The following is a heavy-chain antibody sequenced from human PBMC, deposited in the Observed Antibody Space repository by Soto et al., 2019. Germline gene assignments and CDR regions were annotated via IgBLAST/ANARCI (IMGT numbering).Heavy chain of an antibody. Sequence: PGGSLRLSCVGSGLTFSTYSINWVRQAPGKGLEWVSSISSRSGIYYADSVKGRFTISRDNAKNSVSLQMNSLRAEDTAVYYCAREYTAWPLAYGLDVWGQGTTVTVSS. V-gene: IGHV3-21*01. J-gene: IGHJ6*02. CDR3: AREYTAWPLAYGLDV. CDR2: ISSRSGI. CDR1: GLTFSTYS. D-gene: IGHD2-2*02.